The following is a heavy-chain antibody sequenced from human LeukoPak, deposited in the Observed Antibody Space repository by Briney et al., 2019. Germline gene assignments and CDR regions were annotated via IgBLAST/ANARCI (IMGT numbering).Heavy chain of an antibody. CDR3: ARHGGSYRHLDY. D-gene: IGHD1-26*01. CDR1: GGSIGSYY. Sequence: SETLSLTCTVSGGSIGSYYWSWIRQPPGKGLEWIGYTYYSGSTNYNPSLKSRVTISVDTSKNQFSLKLSSVTAADTAVYYCARHGGSYRHLDYWGQGTLVTVSS. CDR2: TYYSGST. V-gene: IGHV4-59*08. J-gene: IGHJ4*02.